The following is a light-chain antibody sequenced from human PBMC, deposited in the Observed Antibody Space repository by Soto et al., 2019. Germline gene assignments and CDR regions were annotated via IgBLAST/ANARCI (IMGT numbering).Light chain of an antibody. CDR3: QHYGSSRT. V-gene: IGKV3-20*01. Sequence: EIVLTQSPGTLSLSPGERATLSCRASQSVTSTYLAWYQQRPGQAPRLLIHGASNRATGIPDRFSGSGSGTDFVLTISRLEPEDFAVYYCQHYGSSRTFGLGTKVDIK. CDR1: QSVTSTY. CDR2: GAS. J-gene: IGKJ1*01.